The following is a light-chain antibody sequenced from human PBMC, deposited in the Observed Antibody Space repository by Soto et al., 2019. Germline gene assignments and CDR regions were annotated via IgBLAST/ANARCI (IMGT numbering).Light chain of an antibody. CDR3: QKTDSTPFT. V-gene: IGKV1-39*01. CDR2: AAS. J-gene: IGKJ3*01. CDR1: QTISNY. Sequence: DIQMTQSPSSLSASVGDRVTINCRASQTISNYLNWYQEKPGKAPKLLIYAASNLQSGVPSRFSGGGSGTEFTLTISNLQPEDLATYYCQKTDSTPFTFGPGTKVDI.